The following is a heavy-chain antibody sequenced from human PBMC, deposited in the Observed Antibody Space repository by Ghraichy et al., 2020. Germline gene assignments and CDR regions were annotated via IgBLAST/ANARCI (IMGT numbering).Heavy chain of an antibody. V-gene: IGHV3-15*05. J-gene: IGHJ3*01. CDR2: IKTTGTT. Sequence: GGSLRLSCAAPGITFSNVWMSWVRQAPGKGLEWVCRIKTTGTTDYAAPVKGRFTISRDDSKKMLYLQINSLKTEDTAAYYCTTYNQRDAFDFWGQGTVVTVPS. CDR3: TTYNQRDAFDF. CDR1: GITFSNVW. D-gene: IGHD1-14*01.